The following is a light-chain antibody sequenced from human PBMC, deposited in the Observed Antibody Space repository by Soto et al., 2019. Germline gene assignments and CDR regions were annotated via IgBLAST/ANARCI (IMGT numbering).Light chain of an antibody. CDR3: CSYTVSGTYV. CDR2: AVS. V-gene: IGLV2-14*01. J-gene: IGLJ1*01. Sequence: QSVLTQPASVSGSPGQSITISCTGTSSDVGGYNYASWYQQHPGKAPKLMIYAVSNRPSGVSNRFSGSKSGNTAPLTISGLQAEDEADYYCCSYTVSGTYVFGTGTKVTVL. CDR1: SSDVGGYNY.